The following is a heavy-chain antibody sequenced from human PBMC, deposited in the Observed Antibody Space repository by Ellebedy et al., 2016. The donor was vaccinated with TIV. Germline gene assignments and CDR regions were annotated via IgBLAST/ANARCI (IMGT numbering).Heavy chain of an antibody. CDR1: ELTVSSNY. CDR2: IGIDSTT. CDR3: ARETFNDVDLKLWGIFDI. J-gene: IGHJ3*02. Sequence: GGSLRLSCAASELTVSSNYMSWVRQAPGRGLEWVSVIGIDSTTYYADSVKGRFTISSDKSKNTLYIEMNSLIAEDTAVYYCARETFNDVDLKLWGIFDIWGQGTVVAVSS. D-gene: IGHD3-10*01. V-gene: IGHV3-66*01.